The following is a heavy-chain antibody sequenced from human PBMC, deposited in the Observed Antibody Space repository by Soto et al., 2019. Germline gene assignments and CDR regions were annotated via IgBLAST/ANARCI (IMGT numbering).Heavy chain of an antibody. CDR3: ARDYYYDTGGVVYY. V-gene: IGHV3-48*01. Sequence: PGVSLRLSCAASGFTFSNYAMNWVRQAPGKGLEWVSYISSSNTIYYADSVKGRFTISRDNAKNSLFLQMDSLRAEDTALYYCARDYYYDTGGVVYYWGQGALVTVPQ. CDR2: ISSSNTI. J-gene: IGHJ4*02. CDR1: GFTFSNYA. D-gene: IGHD3-22*01.